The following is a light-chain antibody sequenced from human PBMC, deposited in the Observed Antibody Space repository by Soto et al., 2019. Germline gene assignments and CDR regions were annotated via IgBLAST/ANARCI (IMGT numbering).Light chain of an antibody. J-gene: IGKJ5*01. CDR3: QQYGSSPIT. CDR2: GAS. V-gene: IGKV3-15*01. Sequence: EIVMTQSPATLSVSPGERATLSGRASQSVSSNLAWYQQKPGQAPRLLIYGASTRATGIPARFSGSGSGTGFTLTISSLQSEDFAVYYCQQYGSSPITFGQGTRLEIK. CDR1: QSVSSN.